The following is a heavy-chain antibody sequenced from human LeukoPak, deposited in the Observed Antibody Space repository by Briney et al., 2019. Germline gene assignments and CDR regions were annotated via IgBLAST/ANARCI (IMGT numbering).Heavy chain of an antibody. CDR1: GGSVSTYY. CDR2: TSYGRST. Sequence: SETLSLTCSVSGGSVSTYYWSWIRQPPGKGLEWIGYTSYGRSTNYNPPLRSRVTISLDTSKNQFPLKLSSVTAVDTAVYYCARAERTGGDYWGQGILVTVSS. J-gene: IGHJ4*02. D-gene: IGHD3-16*01. CDR3: ARAERTGGDY. V-gene: IGHV4-59*02.